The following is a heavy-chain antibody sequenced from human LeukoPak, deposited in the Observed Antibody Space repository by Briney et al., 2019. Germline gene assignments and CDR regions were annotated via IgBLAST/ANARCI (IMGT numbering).Heavy chain of an antibody. CDR2: ISYSGST. J-gene: IGHJ4*02. CDR1: GGSISSSNYY. CDR3: ARHDPNIAEAGTPVFGY. Sequence: MTSETLSLTCTVSGGSISSSNYYWGWIRQPPGKGLEWIGSISYSGSTYYNPSLKSRVSISVDTSKNQFSLKLNSVTAADTAVYYCARHDPNIAEAGTPVFGYWGQGTLFTVSS. V-gene: IGHV4-39*01. D-gene: IGHD6-13*01.